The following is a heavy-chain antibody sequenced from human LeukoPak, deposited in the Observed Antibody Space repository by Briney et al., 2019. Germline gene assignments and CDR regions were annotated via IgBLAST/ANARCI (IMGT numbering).Heavy chain of an antibody. J-gene: IGHJ5*02. CDR3: ARAARADCTSPTCHSWLAP. V-gene: IGHV3-74*01. CDR1: GFTLSSSW. CDR2: INSDGSTT. Sequence: PGGSLRLSCAASGFTLSSSWIHWVRQAPGKGLVWVSRINSDGSTTTYADSVKGRFTISRDNAKNTLYLQMNSLRAEDTAVYYCARAARADCTSPTCHSWLAPWGQGTQVTVSS. D-gene: IGHD2/OR15-2a*01.